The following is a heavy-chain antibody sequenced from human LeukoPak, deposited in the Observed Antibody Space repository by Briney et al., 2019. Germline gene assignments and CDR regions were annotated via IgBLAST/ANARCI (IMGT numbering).Heavy chain of an antibody. J-gene: IGHJ4*02. CDR1: GGSISSYY. CDR2: IYYSGST. V-gene: IGHV4-39*07. CDR3: ARSFWSGTSFDY. D-gene: IGHD3-3*01. Sequence: SETLSLTCTVSGGSISSYYWGWIRQPPGKGLEWIGSIYYSGSTYYNPSLKSRVTISVDTSKNQFSLKLSSVTAADTAVYYCARSFWSGTSFDYWGQGTLVTVSS.